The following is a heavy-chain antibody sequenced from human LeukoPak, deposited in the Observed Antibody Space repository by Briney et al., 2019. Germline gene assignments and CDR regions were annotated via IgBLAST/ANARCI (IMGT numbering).Heavy chain of an antibody. CDR1: GYTFTSYA. D-gene: IGHD6-13*01. J-gene: IGHJ5*02. V-gene: IGHV7-4-1*02. CDR2: INTNTGNP. CDR3: ARDLVPEYSSSLYRELGVWFDP. Sequence: ASVKVSCKASGYTFTSYAMNWVRQAPGQGLEWMGWINTNTGNPTYAQGFTGRFVFSLDTSVSTAYLQISSLKAEDTAVYYCARDLVPEYSSSLYRELGVWFDPWGQGTLVTVSS.